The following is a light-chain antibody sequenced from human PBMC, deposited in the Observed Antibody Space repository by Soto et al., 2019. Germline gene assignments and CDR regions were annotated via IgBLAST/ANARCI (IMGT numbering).Light chain of an antibody. CDR2: EVR. CDR1: SSDVGAYNY. Sequence: QSALAQPASVSGSPGQSITISCTGTSSDVGAYNYVSWYQQHPGKAPKLMIYEVRGRPSGVSNRFSGSKSGNTASLTISGLQAEDEGDYFCSSYGSTSARYVFGTGPKLTVL. V-gene: IGLV2-14*01. J-gene: IGLJ1*01. CDR3: SSYGSTSARYV.